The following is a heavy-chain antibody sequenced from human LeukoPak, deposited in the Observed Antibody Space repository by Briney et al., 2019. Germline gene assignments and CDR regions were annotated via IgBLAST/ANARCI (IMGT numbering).Heavy chain of an antibody. D-gene: IGHD3-22*01. CDR3: ARGRVLTYYYDSSGYYAFDY. CDR2: INHSGST. J-gene: IGHJ4*02. V-gene: IGHV4-34*01. Sequence: SETLSLTCAVYGGSFSGYYWSWIRQPPGKGLEWIGEINHSGSTNYSPSLKSRVTISVDTSKNQFSLKLSSVTAADTAVYYCARGRVLTYYYDSSGYYAFDYWGQGTLVTVSS. CDR1: GGSFSGYY.